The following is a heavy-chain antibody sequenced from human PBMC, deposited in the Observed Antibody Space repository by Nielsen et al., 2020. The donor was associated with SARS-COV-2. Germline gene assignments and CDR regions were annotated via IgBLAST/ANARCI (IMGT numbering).Heavy chain of an antibody. V-gene: IGHV3-73*01. J-gene: IGHJ4*02. D-gene: IGHD4-23*01. CDR1: GFTFSGSA. CDR3: SSPTVAY. Sequence: GESLKISCVASGFTFSGSAMHWVRQASEKGLEWVGRIRSYANEYATEYAASVKGRFTISRDDSKNTAYLQMNGLKTEDTAVYYCSSPTVAYWGQGTLVTVSS. CDR2: IRSYANEYAT.